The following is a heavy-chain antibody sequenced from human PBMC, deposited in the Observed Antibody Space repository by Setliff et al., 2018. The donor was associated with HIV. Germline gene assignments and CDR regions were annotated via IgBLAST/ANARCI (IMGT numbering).Heavy chain of an antibody. J-gene: IGHJ4*02. D-gene: IGHD3-10*01. V-gene: IGHV3-23*01. CDR1: GFTFSDYT. CDR2: ISYNGGTT. CDR3: AKERLYGSGRAFDY. Sequence: GSLRLSCAASGFTFSDYTVSWVRQAPGKGLEWVSSISYNGGTTYYADSVKGRFTISRDNFKNTLYLQMDSLRAEDTALYYCAKERLYGSGRAFDYWGPGTLVTVSS.